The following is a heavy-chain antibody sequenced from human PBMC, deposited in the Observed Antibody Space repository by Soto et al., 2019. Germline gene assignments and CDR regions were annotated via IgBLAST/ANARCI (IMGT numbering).Heavy chain of an antibody. CDR2: INHSGST. J-gene: IGHJ4*02. D-gene: IGHD2-15*01. Sequence: SETLSLTCAVYGGSFSGYYWSWIRQPPGKGLEWIGEINHSGSTNYNPSLKSRVTISVDTSKNQFSLKLSSVTAADTAVYYCARVSCSGGSCYRTLIDYWGQGTLVTVCS. CDR3: ARVSCSGGSCYRTLIDY. CDR1: GGSFSGYY. V-gene: IGHV4-34*01.